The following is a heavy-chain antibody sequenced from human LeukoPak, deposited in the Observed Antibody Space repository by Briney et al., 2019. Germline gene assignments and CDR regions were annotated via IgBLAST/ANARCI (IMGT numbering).Heavy chain of an antibody. CDR1: GFTFSRYD. D-gene: IGHD6-6*01. Sequence: GRSLRLSCVAFGFTFSRYDVRWVRQAPGKGREWVAVTSDDGEKKIYADSVKGRFTISRDNSKNTLYLQMSSRRAEDTAVYYWTTDLGRSRIAPRFYYWGQGTLVNVSS. V-gene: IGHV3-30*04. CDR3: TTDLGRSRIAPRFYY. CDR2: TSDDGEKK. J-gene: IGHJ4*02.